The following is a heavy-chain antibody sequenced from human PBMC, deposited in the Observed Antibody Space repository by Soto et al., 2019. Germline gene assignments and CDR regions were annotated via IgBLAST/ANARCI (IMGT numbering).Heavy chain of an antibody. D-gene: IGHD2-2*01. V-gene: IGHV4-30-2*01. J-gene: IGHJ4*02. CDR2: MYHSGST. CDR1: GDSITRCASY. CDR3: ARLPDY. Sequence: SVTLSLTCAVCGDSITRCASYWSWIRQQPGKGLEWIGYMYHSGSTYYNPSLKSRVTISIDRSKNQFSLKLSSVTAVDTAVYYRARLPDYWGQGILVTVSA.